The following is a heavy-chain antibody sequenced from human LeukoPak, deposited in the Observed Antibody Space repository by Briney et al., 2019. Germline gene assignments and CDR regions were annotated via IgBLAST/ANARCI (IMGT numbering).Heavy chain of an antibody. Sequence: ASVKVSCKASGYTFTSYAMNWVRQAPGQGLKWMGWINTNTGNPTYAQGFTGRFVFSLDTSVSTAYLQISSLKAEDTAVYYCARWGSSSWAAYYYYMDVWGKGTTVTVSS. D-gene: IGHD6-13*01. J-gene: IGHJ6*03. CDR2: INTNTGNP. CDR1: GYTFTSYA. CDR3: ARWGSSSWAAYYYYMDV. V-gene: IGHV7-4-1*02.